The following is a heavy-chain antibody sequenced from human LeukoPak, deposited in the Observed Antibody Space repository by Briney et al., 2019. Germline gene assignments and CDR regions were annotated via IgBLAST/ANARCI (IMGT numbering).Heavy chain of an antibody. CDR1: GGAFSNYA. Sequence: SVKVSCKASGGAFSNYAFSWVRQAPGQGLEWMGRIIPILGTANYAQQFQGRVTMTADKSTTTAYMELSSLRSEDTAVYYCARDRDPIGSFSDYLFDNWGQGTLLTVSS. CDR3: ARDRDPIGSFSDYLFDN. V-gene: IGHV1-69*04. CDR2: IIPILGTA. J-gene: IGHJ4*02. D-gene: IGHD4-17*01.